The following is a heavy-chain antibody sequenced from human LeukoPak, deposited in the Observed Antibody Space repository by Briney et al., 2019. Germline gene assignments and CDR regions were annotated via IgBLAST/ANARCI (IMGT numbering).Heavy chain of an antibody. CDR2: IRYDGSNK. Sequence: GGSLRLSCVASGFTFSSYGMHWVRQAPGKGLEWVAFIRYDGSNKYYADSVKGRFTISRDNSKNTLYLQMNSLRAEDTAVYYCANSLTYYYDSSGLDYWGQGTLVTVSS. CDR1: GFTFSSYG. D-gene: IGHD3-22*01. CDR3: ANSLTYYYDSSGLDY. J-gene: IGHJ4*02. V-gene: IGHV3-30*02.